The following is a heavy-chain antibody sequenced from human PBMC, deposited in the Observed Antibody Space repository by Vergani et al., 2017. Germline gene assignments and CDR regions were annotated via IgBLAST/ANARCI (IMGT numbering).Heavy chain of an antibody. CDR3: ARGGYDPYYLDY. V-gene: IGHV4-59*01. CDR1: GGSISSYY. Sequence: QVQLQESGPGLVKPSETLSLTCTVSGGSISSYYWSWIRQPPGKGLEWIGYIYYSGSTNYNPSLKSRVTISVDTSKNQFSLKLSSVTAADTAVYYCARGGYDPYYLDYWGQGTLVTVSS. CDR2: IYYSGST. D-gene: IGHD5-12*01. J-gene: IGHJ4*02.